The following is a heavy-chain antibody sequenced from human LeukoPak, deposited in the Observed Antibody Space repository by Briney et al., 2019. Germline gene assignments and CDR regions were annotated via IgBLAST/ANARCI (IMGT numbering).Heavy chain of an antibody. CDR1: GGSISSYY. D-gene: IGHD5-18*01. CDR2: IYYSGST. V-gene: IGHV4-59*12. CDR3: ARSRSGYSYDHAAFEI. Sequence: SETLSLTCTVSGGSISSYYWSWIRQPPGKGLEWIGYIYYSGSTNYNPSLKSRVTISVDTSKNQFSLKLSSVTAADTAVYYCARSRSGYSYDHAAFEIWGQGTMVTVSS. J-gene: IGHJ3*02.